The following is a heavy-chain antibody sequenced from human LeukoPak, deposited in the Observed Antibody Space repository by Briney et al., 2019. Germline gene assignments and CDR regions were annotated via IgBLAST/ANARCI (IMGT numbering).Heavy chain of an antibody. CDR2: ISGSGGST. D-gene: IGHD3-10*01. J-gene: IGHJ3*02. CDR1: GFTFSSYA. V-gene: IGHV3-23*01. Sequence: PGGSLRLSCAASGFTFSSYAMSWVRQAPGKGLEWVSAISGSGGSTYYADSVKGRFTISRDNSKNTLYLQMNSLRAEDTAVYYCAKDYYGSGSYYTLDAFDIWGQGTMATVSS. CDR3: AKDYYGSGSYYTLDAFDI.